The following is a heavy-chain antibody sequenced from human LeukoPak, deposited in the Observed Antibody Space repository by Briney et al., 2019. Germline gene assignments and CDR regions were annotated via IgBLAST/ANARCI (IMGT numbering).Heavy chain of an antibody. J-gene: IGHJ5*02. CDR2: INTNTGNP. CDR3: ARTHSSSWYWWFDP. Sequence: ASVKVSCKASGYTFTTVAISWVRQAPGQGLEWMGWINTNTGNPTYAQGFTGRFVFSLDTSVSTAYLQISSLKAEDTAVYYCARTHSSSWYWWFDPWGQGTLVTVSS. V-gene: IGHV7-4-1*02. D-gene: IGHD6-13*01. CDR1: GYTFTTVA.